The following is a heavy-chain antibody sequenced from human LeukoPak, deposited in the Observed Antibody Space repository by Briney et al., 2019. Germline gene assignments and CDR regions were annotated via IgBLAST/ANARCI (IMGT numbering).Heavy chain of an antibody. D-gene: IGHD4-23*01. CDR3: ARASQGGNSEFDY. CDR2: IYYSGST. CDR1: GGSITSDAYY. V-gene: IGHV4-30-4*01. J-gene: IGHJ4*02. Sequence: SQTLSLTCTVSGGSITSDAYYWRWIRQPPGKGLEWIGYIYYSGSTNYKPSLKSRLTISIDTPKNQFSLKLNSVTAADTAVYYCARASQGGNSEFDYWGQGTLVTVSS.